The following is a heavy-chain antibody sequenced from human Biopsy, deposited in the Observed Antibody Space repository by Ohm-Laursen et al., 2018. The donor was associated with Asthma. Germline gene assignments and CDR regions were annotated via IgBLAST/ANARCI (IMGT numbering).Heavy chain of an antibody. Sequence: SLRLSCAASGFVFSQCGMTWVRQGPGKGLEWVALVSSDGHTKYYADSVKGRFAISRDNSRNRLYLQINRLTVEDSAVYFCARQSGQDYGDSSGFDIWGQGTKVAVSS. CDR2: VSSDGHTK. CDR3: ARQSGQDYGDSSGFDI. D-gene: IGHD3-22*01. CDR1: GFVFSQCG. V-gene: IGHV3-30*03. J-gene: IGHJ3*02.